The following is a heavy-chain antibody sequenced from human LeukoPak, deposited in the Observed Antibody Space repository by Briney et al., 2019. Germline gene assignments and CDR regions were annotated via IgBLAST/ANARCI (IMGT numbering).Heavy chain of an antibody. V-gene: IGHV4-34*01. Sequence: PSETLSLTCAVYGGSFSDYWWTWIRQSPGKGLEWIGEVNHSGRTNYNPSLKSRVSISVDRSKKQFSLKLTSVTAADTAVYYCARDGYNAGFDPWGQGTLVTVSS. D-gene: IGHD5-24*01. CDR3: ARDGYNAGFDP. CDR1: GGSFSDYW. CDR2: VNHSGRT. J-gene: IGHJ5*02.